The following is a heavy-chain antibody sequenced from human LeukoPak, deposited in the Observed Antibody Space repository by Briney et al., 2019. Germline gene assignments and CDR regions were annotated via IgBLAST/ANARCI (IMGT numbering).Heavy chain of an antibody. CDR3: VKDVGGSYAFDY. D-gene: IGHD1-26*01. Sequence: GRSLRLSCPASGFTFSRYAMHWVRQPPGKGLESVSGINDNGGRTHYGDSVKGRFSISRDNSKNTLHLQMSTLRAEDTALYYCVKDVGGSYAFDYWGQGILVTVAS. CDR2: INDNGGRT. CDR1: GFTFSRYA. J-gene: IGHJ4*02. V-gene: IGHV3-64D*09.